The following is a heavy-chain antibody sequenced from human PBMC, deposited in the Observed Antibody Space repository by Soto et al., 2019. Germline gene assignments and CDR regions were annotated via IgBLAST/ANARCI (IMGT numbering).Heavy chain of an antibody. J-gene: IGHJ4*02. CDR3: ASLDQG. Sequence: GGSLRLSFAASGFTFRSSWMHWVRQAPGKGLEWVANIKQDGSEKYYVDSVKGRFTISRDNAENSLYLQMNSLRAEDTAVYYCASLDQGWGQVTLVTVSS. D-gene: IGHD2-2*01. V-gene: IGHV3-7*01. CDR1: GFTFRSSW. CDR2: IKQDGSEK.